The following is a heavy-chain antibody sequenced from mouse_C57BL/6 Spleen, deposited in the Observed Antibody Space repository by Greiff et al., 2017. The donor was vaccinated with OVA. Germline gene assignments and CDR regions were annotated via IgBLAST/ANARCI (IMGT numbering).Heavy chain of an antibody. CDR1: GFNITDYY. CDR2: IDPEDGET. D-gene: IGHD2-1*01. CDR3: ARSRDGNDY. Sequence: VQLQQSGAELVKPGASVKLSCTASGFNITDYYMHWVKQRTEQGLEWIGRIDPEDGETKYAPNFQGKATITADTSSNTAYLQLSSLTSEDSAVYYCARSRDGNDYWGQGTTLTVSS. J-gene: IGHJ2*01. V-gene: IGHV14-2*01.